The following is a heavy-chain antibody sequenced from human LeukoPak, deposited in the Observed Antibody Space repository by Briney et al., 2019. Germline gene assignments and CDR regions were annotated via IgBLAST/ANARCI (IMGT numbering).Heavy chain of an antibody. V-gene: IGHV4-39*07. CDR1: GGSISSSSYY. Sequence: SETLSLTCTVSGGSISSSSYYWGWIRQPPGKGLEWIGSIYYSGSTYYNPSLKSRVTISVDTSKNQFSLKLSSVTAADTAVYYCARDRFEDDSSGYYCWGQGTLVTVSS. D-gene: IGHD3-22*01. J-gene: IGHJ4*02. CDR3: ARDRFEDDSSGYYC. CDR2: IYYSGST.